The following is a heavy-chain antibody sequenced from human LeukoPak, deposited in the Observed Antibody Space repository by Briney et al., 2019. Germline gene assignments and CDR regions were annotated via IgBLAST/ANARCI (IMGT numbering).Heavy chain of an antibody. CDR1: GGSIRSGGYY. D-gene: IGHD3-22*01. CDR3: ARDYYDSSGYYRGFDY. V-gene: IGHV4-61*08. Sequence: SETLSLTCTVSGGSIRSGGYYWGWIRQPPGKGLEWIGDIFYSGSANYNPSLKSRVTISVDTSKNQFSLKLSSVTAADTAVYYCARDYYDSSGYYRGFDYWGQGTLVTVSS. J-gene: IGHJ4*02. CDR2: IFYSGSA.